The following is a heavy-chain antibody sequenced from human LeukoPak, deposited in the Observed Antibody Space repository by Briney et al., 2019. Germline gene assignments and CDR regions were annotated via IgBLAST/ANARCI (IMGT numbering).Heavy chain of an antibody. D-gene: IGHD3-9*01. CDR3: ARRYFDWLLSGLDYFDY. J-gene: IGHJ4*02. CDR2: ISSSSSYT. Sequence: PGGSLRVSCAASGFTFSDYYMSWIRQAPGKGLEWVSYISSSSSYTNYADSVKGRFTISRDNAKNSLYLQMNSLRAEDTAVYYCARRYFDWLLSGLDYFDYWGQGTLLTVSS. V-gene: IGHV3-11*06. CDR1: GFTFSDYY.